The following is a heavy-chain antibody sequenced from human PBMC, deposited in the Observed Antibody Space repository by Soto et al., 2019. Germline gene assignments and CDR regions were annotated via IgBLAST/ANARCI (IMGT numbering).Heavy chain of an antibody. D-gene: IGHD3-10*01. CDR1: GFTFSNYW. V-gene: IGHV3-74*01. CDR3: ARDFVTMVRGVTLVMYNWFDP. Sequence: PGGSLRLSCAVSGFTFSNYWMHWVRQAPGKGLVWVSRINADGSSTSYADSVKGRFTISRDNAKNTLYLQMNSLRAEDTAVYYCARDFVTMVRGVTLVMYNWFDPWGQGTLVTVS. J-gene: IGHJ5*02. CDR2: INADGSST.